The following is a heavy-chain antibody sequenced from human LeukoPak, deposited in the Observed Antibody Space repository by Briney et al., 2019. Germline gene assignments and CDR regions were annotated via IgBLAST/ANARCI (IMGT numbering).Heavy chain of an antibody. CDR2: TYYKSKWYN. CDR1: GDSVSSNSAG. D-gene: IGHD7-27*01. V-gene: IGHV6-1*01. CDR3: ARGKMGTGFDY. Sequence: SQTLSLTCAISGDSVSSNSAGWIRIRQSPSRGLEWLGRTYYKSKWYNDYAESVKSRITINPDTSKNRFSLQVDSVTPEDTAVYYCARGKMGTGFDYWGQGTQVTVSS. J-gene: IGHJ4*02.